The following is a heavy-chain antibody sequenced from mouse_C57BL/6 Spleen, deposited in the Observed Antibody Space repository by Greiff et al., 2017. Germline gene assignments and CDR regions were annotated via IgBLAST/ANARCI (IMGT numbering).Heavy chain of an antibody. D-gene: IGHD2-4*01. CDR2: ISSGGSYT. Sequence: EVKLMESGGDLVKPGGSLNLSCAASGFTLGSYGMSWVRRTPDKRLEWVATISSGGSYTYYPDSVKGRFTISRDNAKNTLYLQMSSLKSEDTAMYYCARQVYYDYDVYFDYWGQGTTLTVSS. J-gene: IGHJ2*01. V-gene: IGHV5-6*01. CDR1: GFTLGSYG. CDR3: ARQVYYDYDVYFDY.